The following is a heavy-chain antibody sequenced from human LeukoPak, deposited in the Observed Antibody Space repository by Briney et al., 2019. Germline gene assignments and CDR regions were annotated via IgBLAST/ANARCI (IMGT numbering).Heavy chain of an antibody. CDR1: GYTYTSYD. Sequence: GASVKVSCKASGYTYTSYDINWVRQATGKGLEWMGCMNPNSGNTGYVQRLQGRVTMTRNTSRSTAYMELRSLRSEGTAVYYCARVKVMTIFGVVMPLNYGMDVWGQGTTVTVSS. D-gene: IGHD3-3*01. CDR3: ARVKVMTIFGVVMPLNYGMDV. V-gene: IGHV1-8*01. CDR2: MNPNSGNT. J-gene: IGHJ6*02.